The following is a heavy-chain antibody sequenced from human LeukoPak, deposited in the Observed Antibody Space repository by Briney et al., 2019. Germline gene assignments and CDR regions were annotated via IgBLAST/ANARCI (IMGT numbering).Heavy chain of an antibody. V-gene: IGHV3-21*04. Sequence: GGSLRLSCAASGFTFSSYSMNWVRQAPGKGLEWVSSISSSSSYIYYADSVKGRFTISRDNAKNSLYLQMNSLRAEDTAVYYCAKAPRYCSSTSCYIPFDYWGQGTLVTVSS. CDR3: AKAPRYCSSTSCYIPFDY. J-gene: IGHJ4*02. D-gene: IGHD2-2*01. CDR2: ISSSSSYI. CDR1: GFTFSSYS.